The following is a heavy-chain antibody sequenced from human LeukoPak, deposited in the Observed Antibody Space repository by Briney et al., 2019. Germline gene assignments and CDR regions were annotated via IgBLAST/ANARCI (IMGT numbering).Heavy chain of an antibody. CDR2: INPSGGST. V-gene: IGHV1-46*01. CDR3: ARDPIVVVPAAPPAHFDY. Sequence: ASVKVSCKASGYTFTSYYMHWVRQAPGQGLEWMGIINPSGGSTSYAQKFQGRVTMTRDTSTSTVYMELSSLRSEDTAVYYCARDPIVVVPAAPPAHFDYWGQGTLVTVSS. D-gene: IGHD2-2*01. CDR1: GYTFTSYY. J-gene: IGHJ4*02.